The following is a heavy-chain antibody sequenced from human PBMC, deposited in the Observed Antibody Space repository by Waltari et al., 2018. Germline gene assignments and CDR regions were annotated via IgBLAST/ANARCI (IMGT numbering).Heavy chain of an antibody. Sequence: EVQLLESGGGVVQPGGSLRLSCAASGFTFSSYAMSWVRQAPGKGLEWVSAISGSGGSTYYADSVKGRFTISRDNSKNTLYLQMNSLRAEDTAVYYCAKAGYSYGYGDYWGQGTLVTVSS. J-gene: IGHJ4*02. D-gene: IGHD5-18*01. V-gene: IGHV3-23*01. CDR1: GFTFSSYA. CDR3: AKAGYSYGYGDY. CDR2: ISGSGGST.